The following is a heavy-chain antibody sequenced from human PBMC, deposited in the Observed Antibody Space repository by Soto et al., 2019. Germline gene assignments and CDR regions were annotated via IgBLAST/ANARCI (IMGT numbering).Heavy chain of an antibody. J-gene: IGHJ6*02. CDR3: ASVKGYYYYYGMDV. CDR1: GGSISSGGYY. CDR2: IYYSGST. Sequence: PSETLSLTCTVSGGSISSGGYYWSWIRQHPGKGLEWIGYIYYSGSTYYNPSLKSRVTISVDTSKNQFSLKLSSVTAADTAVYYCASVKGYYYYYGMDVWGQGTTVTVSS. V-gene: IGHV4-31*03.